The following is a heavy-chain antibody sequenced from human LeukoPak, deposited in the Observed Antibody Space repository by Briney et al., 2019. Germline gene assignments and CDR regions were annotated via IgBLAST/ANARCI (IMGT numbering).Heavy chain of an antibody. CDR2: ISAYNGNT. Sequence: ASVKVSCKASGYTFTSYGINWVRQAPGQGLEWMGWISAYNGNTNYAQKLQGRVTMTTDTSTSTAYMELRSLRSDDTAVYYCARGYYDILTGSHPFDYWGQGTLVTVSS. J-gene: IGHJ4*02. CDR3: ARGYYDILTGSHPFDY. CDR1: GYTFTSYG. D-gene: IGHD3-9*01. V-gene: IGHV1-18*01.